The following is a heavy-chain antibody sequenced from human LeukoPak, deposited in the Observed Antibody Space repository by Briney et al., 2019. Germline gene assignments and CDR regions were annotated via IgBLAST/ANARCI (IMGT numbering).Heavy chain of an antibody. CDR3: VRDTSGFKLGDAFDI. CDR1: GFTFISYA. V-gene: IGHV3-23*01. J-gene: IGHJ3*02. Sequence: PGGSLRLSCAASGFTFISYAMTSVRQAPGKGLEWISAISGSAYSTSYADSVKGRFTISRDNSKNTLYLQMNSLRAEDTAIYYFVRDTSGFKLGDAFDIWGQGTMVTVSS. CDR2: ISGSAYST. D-gene: IGHD3-22*01.